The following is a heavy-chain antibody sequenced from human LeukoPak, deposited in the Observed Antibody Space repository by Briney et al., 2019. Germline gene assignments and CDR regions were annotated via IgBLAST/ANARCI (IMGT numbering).Heavy chain of an antibody. CDR2: IYYSGST. J-gene: IGHJ5*02. V-gene: IGHV4-59*01. Sequence: PSETLSLTCTVSGGSINNYYWSWIRQPPGKGLEWIGYIYYSGSTNYNPSLQRRVTISVDTSNNQFSLKLSSVTAADTAVYYCARHQYQLLLAGFDPWGQGTQVTVSS. CDR3: ARHQYQLLLAGFDP. CDR1: GGSINNYY. D-gene: IGHD2-2*01.